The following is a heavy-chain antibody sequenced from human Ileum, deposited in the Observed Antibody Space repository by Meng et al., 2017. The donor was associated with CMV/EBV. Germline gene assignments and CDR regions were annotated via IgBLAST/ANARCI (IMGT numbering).Heavy chain of an antibody. CDR1: GYSFTTYW. CDR2: IYPGDSDT. Sequence: GESLKISCKGSGYSFTTYWIGWVRQMPGKGLEWMGIIYPGDSDTRYGPSFQGQVTISADKSITTAYLQRSSLKASDTAMYYCARMSSDSSGYALDYWGRGTLVTVSS. CDR3: ARMSSDSSGYALDY. J-gene: IGHJ4*02. D-gene: IGHD3-22*01. V-gene: IGHV5-51*01.